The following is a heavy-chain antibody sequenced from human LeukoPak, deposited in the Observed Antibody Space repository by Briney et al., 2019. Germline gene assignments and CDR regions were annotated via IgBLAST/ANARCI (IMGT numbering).Heavy chain of an antibody. CDR2: IYPGDSGT. D-gene: IGHD4-17*01. Sequence: GESLKISCKGSGYSFTSYWIGWVRRMPGRGLEWMGIIYPGDSGTRYSPSFQGQVTISADKSISTAYLQWSSLKASDTAMYYCARRDSATVTTGHAFDIWGQGTKVTVSS. CDR3: ARRDSATVTTGHAFDI. CDR1: GYSFTSYW. V-gene: IGHV5-51*01. J-gene: IGHJ3*02.